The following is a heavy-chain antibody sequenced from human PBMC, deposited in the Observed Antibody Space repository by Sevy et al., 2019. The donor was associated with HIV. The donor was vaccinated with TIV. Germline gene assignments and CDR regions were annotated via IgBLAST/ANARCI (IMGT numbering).Heavy chain of an antibody. V-gene: IGHV3-53*01. CDR2: IYSGGST. J-gene: IGHJ6*02. CDR3: ARGVTIIVATPYYYYGMDV. CDR1: GFTVSSNY. D-gene: IGHD3-22*01. Sequence: GGSLRLSCAASGFTVSSNYMSWVRQAPGKGLEWVSVIYSGGSTYYADSVKGRLTISRDNSKNTLYLQMNSRRAGDTAVYYCARGVTIIVATPYYYYGMDVWGQGTTFTFSS.